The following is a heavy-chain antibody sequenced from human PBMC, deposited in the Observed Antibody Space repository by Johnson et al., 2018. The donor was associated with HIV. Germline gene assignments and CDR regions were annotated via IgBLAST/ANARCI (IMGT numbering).Heavy chain of an antibody. J-gene: IGHJ3*02. D-gene: IGHD6-6*01. CDR3: ARPYILLQLVSAFDI. CDR2: ISYDGDNE. Sequence: QVQLVESGGGVVQPGRSLRLSCSASGFTFSNYGMQWVRQAPGKGLEWVAVISYDGDNEYYADSVKGRFTISRDNFKNTLYLQMNSLRDEDTAVYCCARPYILLQLVSAFDIWGQGTMVTVSS. V-gene: IGHV3-30*03. CDR1: GFTFSNYG.